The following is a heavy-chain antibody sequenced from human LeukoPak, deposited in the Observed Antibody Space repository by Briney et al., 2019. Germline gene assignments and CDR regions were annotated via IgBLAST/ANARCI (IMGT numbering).Heavy chain of an antibody. Sequence: SETLSLTCTVSGYSISSGYYWGWIRQPPGKGLEWIGSIYHSGITYYNRSLKSRVTISVDTSKNQFSLKLSSVTAADTAVYYCARLLYRALDYWGQGTLVTVSS. D-gene: IGHD2-21*01. CDR2: IYHSGIT. J-gene: IGHJ4*02. CDR1: GYSISSGYY. V-gene: IGHV4-38-2*02. CDR3: ARLLYRALDY.